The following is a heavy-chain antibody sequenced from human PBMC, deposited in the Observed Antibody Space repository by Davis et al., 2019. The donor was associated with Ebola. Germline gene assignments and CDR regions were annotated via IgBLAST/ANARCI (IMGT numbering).Heavy chain of an antibody. Sequence: AASVKVSCKASGYTFTGYYIHWVRQAPGQGLEWMGRINPNSGGTNYAQKFQDRVTMTIDTSINTAYMELDRLRSDDTAVYYCARGHTYGRWDDWFDPWGQGTLVTVSS. CDR1: GYTFTGYY. J-gene: IGHJ5*02. CDR3: ARGHTYGRWDDWFDP. CDR2: INPNSGGT. D-gene: IGHD5-18*01. V-gene: IGHV1-2*06.